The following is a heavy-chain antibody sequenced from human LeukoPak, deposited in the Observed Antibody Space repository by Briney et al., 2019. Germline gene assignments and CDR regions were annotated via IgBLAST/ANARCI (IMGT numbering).Heavy chain of an antibody. CDR1: GGSISSYY. CDR3: ARSRIYGSSPPL. J-gene: IGHJ4*02. D-gene: IGHD6-6*01. Sequence: SETLSLTCTVSGGSISSYYWSWIRQPPGKGLEWIGYIYYSGSTNYNPSLKSRVTISVDTSKNQFSLKLSSVTAADTAVYYCARSRIYGSSPPLWGQGTLVTVSS. V-gene: IGHV4-59*01. CDR2: IYYSGST.